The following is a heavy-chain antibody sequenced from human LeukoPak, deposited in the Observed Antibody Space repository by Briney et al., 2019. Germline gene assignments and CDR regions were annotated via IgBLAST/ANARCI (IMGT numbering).Heavy chain of an antibody. CDR1: GYTFTGYY. Sequence: GASVKVSFKASGYTFTGYYMHWVRQAPGQGLEWMGWINPNSGGTNYAQKFQGRVTMTRDTSISTAYMELSRLRSDDTAVYYCARVSYQALQYYYYGMDVWGQGTTVTVSS. CDR2: INPNSGGT. CDR3: ARVSYQALQYYYYGMDV. V-gene: IGHV1-2*02. D-gene: IGHD1-26*01. J-gene: IGHJ6*02.